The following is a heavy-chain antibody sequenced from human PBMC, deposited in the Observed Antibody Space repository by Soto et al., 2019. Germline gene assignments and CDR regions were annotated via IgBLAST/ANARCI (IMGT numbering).Heavy chain of an antibody. CDR1: GFTFSSYA. D-gene: IGHD3-3*01. Sequence: GGSLRLSCAASGFTFSSYAMSWVRQAPGKGLEWVSAISGSGGSTYYADSVKGRFTISRDNSKNTLYLQMNSLRAEDTAVYYCAKGGSGRPFHYGMDVWGQGTTVTVSS. CDR3: AKGGSGRPFHYGMDV. J-gene: IGHJ6*02. V-gene: IGHV3-23*01. CDR2: ISGSGGST.